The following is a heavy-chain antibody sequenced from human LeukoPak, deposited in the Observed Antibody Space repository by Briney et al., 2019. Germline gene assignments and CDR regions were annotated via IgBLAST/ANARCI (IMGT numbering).Heavy chain of an antibody. V-gene: IGHV4-30-4*08. CDR2: IYYSGST. CDR1: GGSISSGDYY. Sequence: SETLSLTCTVSGGSISSGDYYWSWIRQPPGKGLEWIGYIYYSGSTYYNPSLKSRVTISVDTSKNQFSLKLSSVTAADTAVYYCARRPTSITMVRGVIAFDYWGQGTLVTVSS. CDR3: ARRPTSITMVRGVIAFDY. D-gene: IGHD3-10*01. J-gene: IGHJ4*02.